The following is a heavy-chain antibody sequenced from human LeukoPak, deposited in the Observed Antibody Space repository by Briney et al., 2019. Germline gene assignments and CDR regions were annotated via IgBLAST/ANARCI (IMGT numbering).Heavy chain of an antibody. CDR2: IRSKPNNYAT. CDR1: GFTFSTSA. J-gene: IGHJ4*02. Sequence: GGSLRLSCVASGFTFSTSAMHWVRQASGKGLEWVGRIRSKPNNYATAYAASVTGRFTISRDDSKNTTYLQMNSLKTEDTAVYYCTRHLSDYWGQGTLVTVSS. CDR3: TRHLSDY. V-gene: IGHV3-73*01.